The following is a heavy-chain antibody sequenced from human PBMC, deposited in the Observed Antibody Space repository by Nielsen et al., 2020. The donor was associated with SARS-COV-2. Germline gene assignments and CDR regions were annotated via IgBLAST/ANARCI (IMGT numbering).Heavy chain of an antibody. V-gene: IGHV3-23*01. Sequence: GESLKISCAASVFTFNIYAMAWVRRAPGRGLQWVTGVSASGGSTYYTDSVKGRFSISRDNSKNTLFLQMHSLRVEDTAVYYCAKDGVVRGDALDLWGQGTMVTVSS. D-gene: IGHD3-10*01. CDR3: AKDGVVRGDALDL. CDR1: VFTFNIYA. J-gene: IGHJ3*01. CDR2: VSASGGST.